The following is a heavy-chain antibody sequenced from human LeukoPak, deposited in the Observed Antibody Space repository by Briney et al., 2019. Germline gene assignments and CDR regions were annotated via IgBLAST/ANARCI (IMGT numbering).Heavy chain of an antibody. V-gene: IGHV4-59*12. D-gene: IGHD3-10*01. Sequence: SETLSLTCTVSGGSISSYFWSWIRQPPGKGLEWIGYFSYSGSTNYNPSLKSRVTISVDTSKNQFSLKLSSVTAADTAVYYCARGLGYYGSGRNFDYWGQGTLVTVSS. CDR1: GGSISSYF. J-gene: IGHJ4*02. CDR3: ARGLGYYGSGRNFDY. CDR2: FSYSGST.